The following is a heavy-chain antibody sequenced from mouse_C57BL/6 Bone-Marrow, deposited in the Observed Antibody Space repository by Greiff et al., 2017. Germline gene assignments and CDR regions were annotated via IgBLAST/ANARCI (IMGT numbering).Heavy chain of an antibody. CDR1: GYSFTDYN. Sequence: LVESGPELVKPGASVKISCKASGYSFTDYNMNWVKQSNGKSLEWIGVINPNYGTTSYNQKFKGKATLTVDQSSSTAYMQLNSLTSEDSAVYFGARLEFDGSSGDWYVDVWGTGTTVTVSS. D-gene: IGHD1-1*01. CDR3: ARLEFDGSSGDWYVDV. CDR2: INPNYGTT. V-gene: IGHV1-39*01. J-gene: IGHJ1*03.